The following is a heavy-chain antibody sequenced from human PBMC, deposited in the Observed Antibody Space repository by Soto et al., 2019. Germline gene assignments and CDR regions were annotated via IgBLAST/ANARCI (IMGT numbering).Heavy chain of an antibody. CDR1: GFTFSSYG. CDR2: IWYDGSNK. CDR3: ARAVVVAANDAFDI. J-gene: IGHJ3*02. Sequence: GGSLRLSCAASGFTFSSYGMHWVRQAPGKGLEWVAVIWYDGSNKYYADSVKGRFTISRDNSKNTLYLQMNSLRAEDTAVYYWARAVVVAANDAFDIWGQGTMVTVSS. V-gene: IGHV3-33*01. D-gene: IGHD2-15*01.